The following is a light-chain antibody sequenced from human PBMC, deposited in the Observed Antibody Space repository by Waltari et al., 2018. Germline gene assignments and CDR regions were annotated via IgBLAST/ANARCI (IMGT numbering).Light chain of an antibody. CDR2: KAS. V-gene: IGKV1-5*03. CDR3: QQYNSWPLT. CDR1: QSINIW. Sequence: DIQENQSPSTLSASVGARVTITCRASQSINIWLAWYQQKPGKAPRLLIYKASGLESGVPSRFSGSGSGTEFTLSISSLQPDDFATYYCQQYNSWPLTFGGGTKVEI. J-gene: IGKJ4*01.